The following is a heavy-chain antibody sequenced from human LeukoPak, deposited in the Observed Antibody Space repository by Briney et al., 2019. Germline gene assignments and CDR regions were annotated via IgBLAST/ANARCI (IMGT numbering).Heavy chain of an antibody. J-gene: IGHJ4*02. Sequence: ASVKVSCKASGYTFTTYYMHWVRQAPGQGLEWMGIIDPSSGATTYAQKFQGRVTMTRDTSTSTVYMELSSLRSEDTAVFYCVREYSPGCFDYWGRGTLVTVSS. CDR3: VREYSPGCFDY. CDR1: GYTFTTYY. D-gene: IGHD5-12*01. CDR2: IDPSSGAT. V-gene: IGHV1-46*01.